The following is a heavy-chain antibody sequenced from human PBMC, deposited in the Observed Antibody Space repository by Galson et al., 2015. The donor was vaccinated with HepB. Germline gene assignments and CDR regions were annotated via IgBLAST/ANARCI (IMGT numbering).Heavy chain of an antibody. J-gene: IGHJ3*02. CDR2: IYYSGST. Sequence: ETLSLTCTVSGGSISSYYWSWIRQPPGKGLEWIGYIYYSGSTNYNPSLKSRVTISVDTSKNQFSLKLSSVTAADTAVYYCASSTVVTPGAFDIWGQGTMVTVSS. D-gene: IGHD4-23*01. CDR1: GGSISSYY. CDR3: ASSTVVTPGAFDI. V-gene: IGHV4-59*01.